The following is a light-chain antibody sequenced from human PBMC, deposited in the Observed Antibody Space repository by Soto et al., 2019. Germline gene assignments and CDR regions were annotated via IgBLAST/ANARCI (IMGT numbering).Light chain of an antibody. V-gene: IGKV3-20*01. CDR1: QSVSSSY. J-gene: IGKJ1*01. CDR2: GAS. Sequence: EIVLTQSPGTLSLSPGERARVYCRASQSVSSSYLAWYQQKPGQPPRLLIYGASRRATGIPDRFSGSGSGSDFTLTISRLEPEDFAVYYCQQYGTFGKGTKVDIK. CDR3: QQYGT.